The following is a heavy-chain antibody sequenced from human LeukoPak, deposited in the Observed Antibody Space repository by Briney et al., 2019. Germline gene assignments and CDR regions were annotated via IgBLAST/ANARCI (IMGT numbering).Heavy chain of an antibody. V-gene: IGHV3-23*01. CDR2: ISGSGGST. D-gene: IGHD6-19*01. CDR3: AKTDDGGWYEPFDY. Sequence: GGSLRLSCAASGFTFSSYAMSGVRQAPGKGLEWVSAISGSGGSTYYADSVKGRFTISRDNSKNTLYLQMNSLRAEDTAVYYCAKTDDGGWYEPFDYWGQGTLVTVSS. CDR1: GFTFSSYA. J-gene: IGHJ4*02.